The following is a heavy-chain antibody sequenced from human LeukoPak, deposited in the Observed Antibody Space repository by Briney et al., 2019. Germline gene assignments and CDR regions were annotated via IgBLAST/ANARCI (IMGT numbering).Heavy chain of an antibody. V-gene: IGHV3-74*01. J-gene: IGHJ4*02. CDR1: GFTFSSYFW. Sequence: PGGSLRLSCAASGFTFSSYFWMHWVRQAPGKGLVWVSRIKSDGSSSTYADSVKGRFTISRDNAKNSLYLQINSLRAEDTAVYYCARGRYCSGVSCYYFDYWGQGTLVTVSS. D-gene: IGHD2-15*01. CDR2: IKSDGSSS. CDR3: ARGRYCSGVSCYYFDY.